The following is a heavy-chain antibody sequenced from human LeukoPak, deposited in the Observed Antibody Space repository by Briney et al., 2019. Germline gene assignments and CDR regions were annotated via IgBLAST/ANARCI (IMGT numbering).Heavy chain of an antibody. CDR3: ARAHSYCSGGSCPMPYFDY. CDR2: INHSGST. V-gene: IGHV4-34*01. Sequence: SETLSLTCAVYGGSFSGYYWSWIRQPPGKGLERIGEINHSGSTNYNPSLKSRVTISVDTSKNQFSLKLSSVTAADTAVYYCARAHSYCSGGSCPMPYFDYWGQGTLVTVSS. J-gene: IGHJ4*02. CDR1: GGSFSGYY. D-gene: IGHD2-15*01.